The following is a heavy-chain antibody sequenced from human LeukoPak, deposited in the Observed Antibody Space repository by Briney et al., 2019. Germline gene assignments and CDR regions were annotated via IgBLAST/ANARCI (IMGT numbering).Heavy chain of an antibody. J-gene: IGHJ4*02. CDR2: ISSSSSYI. D-gene: IGHD1-26*01. CDR3: ARGSSGSYYGFDC. Sequence: GGSLRLSCAASGFTFSSYSMNWVRQAPGKGLEWVSSISSSSSYIYYADSVKGRFTISRDSSKNTLYLQMNSLRPEDTAVYYCARGSSGSYYGFDCWGQGTLVTVSS. CDR1: GFTFSSYS. V-gene: IGHV3-21*01.